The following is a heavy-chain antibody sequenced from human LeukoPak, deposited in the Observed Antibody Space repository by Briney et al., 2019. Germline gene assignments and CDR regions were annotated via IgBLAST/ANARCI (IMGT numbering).Heavy chain of an antibody. CDR3: ARFRYAGRAFRSFDY. CDR2: INPNSGGT. V-gene: IGHV1-2*02. Sequence: ASVKVSCKASGYTFTGYYMHWVRQAPGQGLERMGWINPNSGGTNYAQKFQGRVTMTRDTSISTAYMELSRLRSDDTAVYYCARFRYAGRAFRSFDYWGQGTLVTVSS. D-gene: IGHD3-3*02. J-gene: IGHJ4*02. CDR1: GYTFTGYY.